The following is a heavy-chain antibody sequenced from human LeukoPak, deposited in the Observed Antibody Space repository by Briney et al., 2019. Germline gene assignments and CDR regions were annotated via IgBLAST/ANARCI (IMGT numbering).Heavy chain of an antibody. CDR1: GGTFSSYA. J-gene: IGHJ4*02. D-gene: IGHD3-22*01. Sequence: GASVKVSCKASGGTFSSYAISWVRQAPGQGLEWMGRIIPIFGTANYAQKSQGRVTSTTDESTSTAYMELSSLRSEDTAVYYCAIKPYYYDSSGPVDYWGQGTLVTVSS. V-gene: IGHV1-69*05. CDR3: AIKPYYYDSSGPVDY. CDR2: IIPIFGTA.